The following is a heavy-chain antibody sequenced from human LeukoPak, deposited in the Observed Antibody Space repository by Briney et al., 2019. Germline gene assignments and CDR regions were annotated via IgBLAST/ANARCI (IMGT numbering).Heavy chain of an antibody. CDR2: IYYSGST. CDR1: GGSISGSSYY. V-gene: IGHV4-39*01. Sequence: PSETLSLTCTVSGGSISGSSYYWGWIRQRPGKGLEWIGSIYYSGSTYYNPSLKSRVTISVDTSKNQFSLKLNSVTATDTAVYYCASFQGEYSSGWPFDYWGQGTLVTASS. D-gene: IGHD6-19*01. CDR3: ASFQGEYSSGWPFDY. J-gene: IGHJ4*02.